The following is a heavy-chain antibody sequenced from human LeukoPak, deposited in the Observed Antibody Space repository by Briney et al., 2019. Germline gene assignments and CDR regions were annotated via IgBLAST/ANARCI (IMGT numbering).Heavy chain of an antibody. J-gene: IGHJ4*02. V-gene: IGHV4-59*01. CDR3: ARGSLNIYDY. Sequence: TSETLSLTCTVSGGSISSYYWSWIRQPPGKGLEWIGYIYYSGSTNYNPSLKSRVTISVDTSKNQFSLKLGSVTAADTAVYYCARGSLNIYDYWGQGTLVTVSS. CDR1: GGSISSYY. CDR2: IYYSGST. D-gene: IGHD2/OR15-2a*01.